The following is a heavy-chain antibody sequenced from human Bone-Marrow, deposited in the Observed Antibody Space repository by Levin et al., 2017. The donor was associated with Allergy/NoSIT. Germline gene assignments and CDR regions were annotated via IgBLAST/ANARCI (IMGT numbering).Heavy chain of an antibody. D-gene: IGHD7-27*01. CDR3: ARPGPSVTAEDS. CDR1: GYTFTKYA. J-gene: IGHJ4*02. CDR2: LNTGNGNT. Sequence: PGESLKISCMASGYTFTKYAMHWVRQAPGQRLEWMGWLNTGNGNTKYSQKFQGRVTMTRDTSASTAYMELNRLTSEDTAVYYCARPGPSVTAEDSWGQGTLVTVSS. V-gene: IGHV1-3*04.